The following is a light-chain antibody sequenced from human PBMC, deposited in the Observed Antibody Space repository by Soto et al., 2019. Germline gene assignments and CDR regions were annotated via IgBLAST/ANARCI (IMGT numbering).Light chain of an antibody. V-gene: IGKV3-15*01. J-gene: IGKJ2*01. CDR3: QQYNNWPLST. CDR2: GAS. CDR1: QSVSSN. Sequence: EIVMTQSPATLSVSPGERVTLSCRASQSVSSNLAWYQQKPGQAPRLLIYGASTRATGIPARFSGSGSGTEFTLTISSLQSEDFAVYYCQQYNNWPLSTFGQGTKLEIK.